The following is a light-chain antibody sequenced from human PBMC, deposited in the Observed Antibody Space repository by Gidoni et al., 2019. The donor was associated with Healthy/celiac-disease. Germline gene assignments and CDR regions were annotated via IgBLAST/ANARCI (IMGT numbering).Light chain of an antibody. CDR1: QGISSY. Sequence: IRMTQSPSSFSASTGDRVTITCRASQGISSYLAWYQPKPGNAHKLLIYAASTLQSGVPSRFSGSGSGTDFTLTISCLQSEDFATYYCQQYYSYPLTFGGGTKVEIK. V-gene: IGKV1-8*01. CDR3: QQYYSYPLT. J-gene: IGKJ4*01. CDR2: AAS.